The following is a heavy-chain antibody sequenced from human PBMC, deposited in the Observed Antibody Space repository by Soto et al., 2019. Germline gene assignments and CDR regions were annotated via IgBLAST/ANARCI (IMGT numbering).Heavy chain of an antibody. J-gene: IGHJ6*02. CDR1: GLTFSTYG. CDR3: TTDGAAGAAMRV. D-gene: IGHD6-13*01. V-gene: IGHV3-21*01. CDR2: ISSGGEYV. Sequence: EVQLVESGGGLVKPGGSLRLSCAASGLTFSTYGMNWVRQAPGKGLESVSSISSGGEYVGYADSVKGRLTISRANAKNSLYLQLYSLRVENTAVYYCTTDGAAGAAMRVWGQGTTVTVSS.